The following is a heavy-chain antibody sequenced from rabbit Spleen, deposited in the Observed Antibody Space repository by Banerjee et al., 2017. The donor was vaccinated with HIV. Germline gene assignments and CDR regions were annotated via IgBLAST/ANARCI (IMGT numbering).Heavy chain of an antibody. V-gene: IGHV1S45*01. D-gene: IGHD6-1*01. CDR1: GFSFSSSYW. J-gene: IGHJ4*01. CDR2: IDGGGSGRT. CDR3: ARDFDSYGGL. Sequence: QEQLEESGGDLVKPEGSLTVTCTASGFSFSSSYWICWVRQAPGKGLEWIACIDGGGSGRTYYASWAKGRFTISKTSSTTVTLQMTSLTAADTATYFCARDFDSYGGLWGPGTLVTVS.